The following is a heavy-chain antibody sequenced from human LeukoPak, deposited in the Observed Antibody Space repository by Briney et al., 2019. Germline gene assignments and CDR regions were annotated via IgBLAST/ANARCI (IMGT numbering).Heavy chain of an antibody. CDR2: VFHNGST. CDR1: GGSISRNTW. CDR3: ARYCGTDCYSGPPHAFDV. Sequence: SETLSLTCAVSGGSISRNTWWTWVRQPPGKGLEWIGEVFHNGSTNYNPSLKSRVTISIDKSKHQFSLKLNSVTAADTAVYSCARYCGTDCYSGPPHAFDVWGQGTMVTVSS. J-gene: IGHJ3*01. V-gene: IGHV4-4*02. D-gene: IGHD2-21*02.